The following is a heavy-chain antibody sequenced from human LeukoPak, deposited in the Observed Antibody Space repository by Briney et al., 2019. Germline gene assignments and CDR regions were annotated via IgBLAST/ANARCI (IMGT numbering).Heavy chain of an antibody. CDR2: INPNSGGT. CDR3: ARVATIAVAGTVPDYFNY. CDR1: GYTFTDYY. Sequence: ASVKVSCKASGYTFTDYYMHWVRQAPGQGLEWMGWINPNSGGTTYAQKFQGRVTVTRDTSISTAYMELSRLRSDDTAVYYCARVATIAVAGTVPDYFNYWGQGTPVTVSS. J-gene: IGHJ4*02. V-gene: IGHV1-2*02. D-gene: IGHD6-19*01.